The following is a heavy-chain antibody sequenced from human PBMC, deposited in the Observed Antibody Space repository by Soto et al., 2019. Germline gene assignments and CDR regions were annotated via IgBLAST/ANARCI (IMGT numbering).Heavy chain of an antibody. CDR2: INANSGGT. CDR1: GYSFTSYC. CDR3: ASGGRSRPYYGSWLDQ. J-gene: IGHJ5*01. V-gene: IGHV1-2*02. Sequence: ASVKVSCKAAGYSFTSYCMYWVRQAPGQGLEWMGWINANSGGTNYAQKLQGSVTMTRDTSTSTAYMELSSLRSDDTAVYYCASGGRSRPYYGSWLDQWCQGTLLEVSS. D-gene: IGHD3-22*01.